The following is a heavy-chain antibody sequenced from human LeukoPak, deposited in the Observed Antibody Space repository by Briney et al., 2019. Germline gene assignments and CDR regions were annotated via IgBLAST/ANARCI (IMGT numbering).Heavy chain of an antibody. CDR2: IHYSGET. Sequence: PSETLSLTCTVSDASISSRYWNWLRQPPGKGLEWIGYIHYSGETNYSPSLKSRVSMSLDTSKNQVSLILTSVTAADTAIYYCAKNVGSATDNWGQGTLVTVSS. CDR3: AKNVGSATDN. J-gene: IGHJ4*02. CDR1: DASISSRY. D-gene: IGHD3-10*01. V-gene: IGHV4-59*11.